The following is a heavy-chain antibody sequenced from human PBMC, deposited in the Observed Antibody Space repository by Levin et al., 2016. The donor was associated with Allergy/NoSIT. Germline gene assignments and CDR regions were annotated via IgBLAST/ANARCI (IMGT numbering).Heavy chain of an antibody. D-gene: IGHD2-21*01. Sequence: GESLKISCAASGFTFSSSAMAWVRQAPGKGLEWVSAISGSSNSIYYADSVRGRFTVSRDNSKNTLSLQMHSLRVEDTATYYCAKDFFGGAIFDSWGQGSLVTVSS. V-gene: IGHV3-23*01. CDR1: GFTFSSSA. J-gene: IGHJ4*02. CDR2: ISGSSNSI. CDR3: AKDFFGGAIFDS.